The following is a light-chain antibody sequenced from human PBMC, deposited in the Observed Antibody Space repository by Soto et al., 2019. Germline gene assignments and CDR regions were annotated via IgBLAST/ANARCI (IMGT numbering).Light chain of an antibody. J-gene: IGKJ5*01. V-gene: IGKV3-15*01. CDR2: GAI. CDR1: QSVGSN. Sequence: EIVMTQSPATLSVSPGEGATLSCRASQSVGSNLAWCQQKPGQAPRLLIYGAITGATAIPARFGGSGSGTEFTLTINSLQSEDSAVYYCQQHNQWPITFGQGTRLEIK. CDR3: QQHNQWPIT.